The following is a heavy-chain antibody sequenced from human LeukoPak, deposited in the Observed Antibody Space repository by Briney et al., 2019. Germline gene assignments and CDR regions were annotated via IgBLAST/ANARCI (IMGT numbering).Heavy chain of an antibody. V-gene: IGHV3-21*01. CDR2: ISSNSIYI. J-gene: IGHJ4*02. CDR1: GFTFSSYT. CDR3: AILNGFSARHGSGSHYNLGFDS. D-gene: IGHD3-10*01. Sequence: GGSQRLSCVASGFTFSSYTMNWVRQTPGKGLEWVSSISSNSIYIYYADSMKGRFTISGDNAKKSLYLQMNSLRAEDTAVYYCAILNGFSARHGSGSHYNLGFDSWGLGTLVTVSS.